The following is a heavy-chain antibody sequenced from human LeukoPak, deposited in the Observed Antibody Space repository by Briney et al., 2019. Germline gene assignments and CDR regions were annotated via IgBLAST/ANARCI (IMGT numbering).Heavy chain of an antibody. CDR2: IYYSGST. CDR1: GDSISSSSSY. Sequence: PSETLSLTCTVSGDSISSSSSYWGWLRQPPGKGLEWIGSIYYSGSTYYNPALKSRVPISVDTSNSQFALQLNSVTAADTAVYYCARHTVWVGYDWGQGTLVTVSS. J-gene: IGHJ4*02. V-gene: IGHV4-39*01. D-gene: IGHD5-12*01. CDR3: ARHTVWVGYD.